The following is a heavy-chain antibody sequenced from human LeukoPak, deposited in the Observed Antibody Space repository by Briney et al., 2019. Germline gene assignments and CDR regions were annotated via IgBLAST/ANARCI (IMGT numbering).Heavy chain of an antibody. CDR1: GYSISSSYY. CDR3: ASGIVLRFLEWPESFDY. D-gene: IGHD3-3*01. CDR2: IYTSGST. J-gene: IGHJ4*02. Sequence: KSSETLSLTCAVSGYSISSSYYWSWIRPPAGKGLEWIGRIYTSGSTNYNPSIKSRVTMSVDTSKNQFSLKLSSVTAADTAVYYCASGIVLRFLEWPESFDYWGQGTLVTVSS. V-gene: IGHV4-4*07.